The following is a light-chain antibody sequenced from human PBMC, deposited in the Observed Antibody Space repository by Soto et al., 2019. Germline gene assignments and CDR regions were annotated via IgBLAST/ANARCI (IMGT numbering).Light chain of an antibody. J-gene: IGKJ1*01. CDR1: QSMSRW. CDR2: DAS. V-gene: IGKV1-5*01. Sequence: DVQMTQSPSTLSASVGDRVTITCRASQSMSRWLAWFQQKPGKAPKLLIYDASSLKSGVPSRFSGSGSGTEFTLTISSLQPDDFATYYCQQYNRYFWTFGQGTKV. CDR3: QQYNRYFWT.